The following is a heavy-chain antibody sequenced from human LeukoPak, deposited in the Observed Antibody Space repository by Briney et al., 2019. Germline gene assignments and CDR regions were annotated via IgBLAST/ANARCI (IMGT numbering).Heavy chain of an antibody. CDR1: GFTVSSNY. Sequence: PGRSLRLSCAASGFTVSSNYMSWVSQAPGKGLEWVSVIYSGGSTYYADSVKGRFTISRDNSKNTLYLQMNSLRAEDTAVYYCARSRGYCSGGSCYPFDYWGQGTLVTVSS. CDR2: IYSGGST. V-gene: IGHV3-66*01. CDR3: ARSRGYCSGGSCYPFDY. D-gene: IGHD2-15*01. J-gene: IGHJ4*02.